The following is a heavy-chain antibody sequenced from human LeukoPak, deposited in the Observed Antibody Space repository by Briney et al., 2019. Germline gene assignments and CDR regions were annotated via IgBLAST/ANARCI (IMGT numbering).Heavy chain of an antibody. CDR3: ARGFLGDYFGSGSYYVFDY. V-gene: IGHV4-59*12. CDR2: IHYSGST. D-gene: IGHD3-10*01. Sequence: SETLSLTCTVSGGSISSYYWSWIRQPPGKGLEWIGYIHYSGSTHYNPPLKSRVTISVDKSKNQFSLKLSSVTAADTAVYYCARGFLGDYFGSGSYYVFDYWGQGTLVTVSS. CDR1: GGSISSYY. J-gene: IGHJ4*02.